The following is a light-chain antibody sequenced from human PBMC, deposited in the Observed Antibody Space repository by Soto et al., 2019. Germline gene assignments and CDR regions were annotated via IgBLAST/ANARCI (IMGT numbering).Light chain of an antibody. J-gene: IGLJ1*01. CDR3: LSLTSSNTSI. CDR1: SSDVGGYKY. Sequence: QSVLTQPASVSGSPGQSITIPCTGTSSDVGGYKYVSWYQQDPGKAPKLMIYEVTNRPSGVSNRFSGSKSGNTASLTISGLQAEDEADYYCLSLTSSNTSIFGTGTKVTVL. V-gene: IGLV2-14*01. CDR2: EVT.